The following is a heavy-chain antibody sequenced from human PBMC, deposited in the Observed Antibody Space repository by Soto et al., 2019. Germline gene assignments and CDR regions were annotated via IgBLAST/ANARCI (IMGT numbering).Heavy chain of an antibody. V-gene: IGHV3-7*01. Sequence: GGFLRLSCAASGFTFSSYWMSWVRQAPGKGLEWVANIKQDGSEKYYVDSVKGRFTISRDNAKNSLYLQINSLRAEDTDVYYCARVMVVEPDYWGQGTLVNVSS. CDR2: IKQDGSEK. CDR3: ARVMVVEPDY. D-gene: IGHD2-15*01. CDR1: GFTFSSYW. J-gene: IGHJ4*02.